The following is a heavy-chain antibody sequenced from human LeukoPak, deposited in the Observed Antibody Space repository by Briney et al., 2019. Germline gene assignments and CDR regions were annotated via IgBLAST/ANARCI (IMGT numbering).Heavy chain of an antibody. D-gene: IGHD6-19*01. CDR1: GYSFTIYW. J-gene: IGHJ4*02. V-gene: IGHV5-51*01. CDR3: ARRLKNSNGWTFDY. CDR2: IYPGDSDT. Sequence: GESLKISCKGSGYSFTIYWIGWVRQMPGKGLEWMGIIYPGDSDTRYSPSFQGQVTISADRSINTAYLQWSSLKVSDTAIYYCARRLKNSNGWTFDYWGQGTLVTVSS.